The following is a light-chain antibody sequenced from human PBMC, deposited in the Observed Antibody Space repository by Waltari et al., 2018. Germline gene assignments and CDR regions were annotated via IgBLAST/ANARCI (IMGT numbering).Light chain of an antibody. CDR2: WAS. Sequence: EIVLTQSPETLSLSPGERATLSCRASQSVLYSSNNKNYLAWYQQKPGQPPKLLIYWASTRESGVPDRFSGSGSGTDFTLTISSLQAEDVAVYYCQQYYSTPYTFGQGTKLEIK. CDR1: QSVLYSSNNKNY. J-gene: IGKJ2*01. V-gene: IGKV4-1*01. CDR3: QQYYSTPYT.